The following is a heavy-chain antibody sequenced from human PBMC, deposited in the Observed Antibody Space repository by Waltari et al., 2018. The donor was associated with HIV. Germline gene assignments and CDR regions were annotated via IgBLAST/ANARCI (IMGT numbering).Heavy chain of an antibody. CDR3: ARGRYDSSGPQGFDY. CDR1: GGSFSGYY. CDR2: INHSGST. J-gene: IGHJ4*02. Sequence: QVQLQQWGAGLLKPSETLSLTCAVYGGSFSGYYWSWLRQPPGKGLEWIGEINHSGSTNYNPSLKSRVTISVDTSKNQFSLKLSSVTAADTAVYYCARGRYDSSGPQGFDYWGQGTLVTVSS. D-gene: IGHD3-22*01. V-gene: IGHV4-34*01.